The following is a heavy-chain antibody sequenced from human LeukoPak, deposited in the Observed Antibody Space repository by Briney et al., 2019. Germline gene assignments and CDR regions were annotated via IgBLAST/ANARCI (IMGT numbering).Heavy chain of an antibody. D-gene: IGHD4-17*01. CDR3: ARSNRAVTTMLEGGYYMDV. CDR1: GGSISSSSYY. J-gene: IGHJ6*03. CDR2: IYYSGST. Sequence: SETLSLTCTVSGGSISSSSYYWGWIRQPPGKGLEWIGSIYYSGSTYYNPSLKSRVTISVDTSKNQFSLKLSSVTAADTAVYYCARSNRAVTTMLEGGYYMDVWGKGTTVTISS. V-gene: IGHV4-39*01.